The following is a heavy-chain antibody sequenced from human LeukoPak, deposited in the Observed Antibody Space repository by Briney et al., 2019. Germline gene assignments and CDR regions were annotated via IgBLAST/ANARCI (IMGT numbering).Heavy chain of an antibody. CDR3: ARGLGCYYGYWYFDL. D-gene: IGHD1-26*01. CDR1: GYTFTSYD. CDR2: MNPNSGNT. Sequence: ASVKVSCKASGYTFTSYDINWVRQATGQGLEWMGWMNPNSGNTGYAQKFQGRVTMTRNTSISTAYMELSSLRSEDTAVYYCARGLGCYYGYWYFDLWGRGTLVTVSS. V-gene: IGHV1-8*01. J-gene: IGHJ2*01.